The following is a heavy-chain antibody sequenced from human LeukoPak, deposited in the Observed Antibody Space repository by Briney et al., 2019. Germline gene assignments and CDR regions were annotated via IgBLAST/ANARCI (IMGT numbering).Heavy chain of an antibody. J-gene: IGHJ4*02. CDR2: IYYSGST. V-gene: IGHV4-59*01. CDR1: GGSISSYY. D-gene: IGHD6-6*01. Sequence: SETLSLTCTVSGGSISSYYWSWIRQPPGKGLEWIGYIYYSGSTNYNPSLKSRVTISVDTSKNQFSLKLSSVTAADTAVYYCAREAVHIDYWGQGTLVTVSS. CDR3: AREAVHIDY.